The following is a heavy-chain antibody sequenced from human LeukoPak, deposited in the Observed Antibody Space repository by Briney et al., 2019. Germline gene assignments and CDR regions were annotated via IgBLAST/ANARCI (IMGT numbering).Heavy chain of an antibody. Sequence: ASVTVSCKASGYTFTTYGITWVRQAPGQGLEWMGWISGKNGNTKYAQKFQGRVTMTTDTSTSTAHMELMSLRSDDTAAYYCARDRDYEFWIGLLGYYKDVWGKGTTVTVSS. V-gene: IGHV1-18*01. J-gene: IGHJ6*03. CDR1: GYTFTTYG. D-gene: IGHD3-3*01. CDR2: ISGKNGNT. CDR3: ARDRDYEFWIGLLGYYKDV.